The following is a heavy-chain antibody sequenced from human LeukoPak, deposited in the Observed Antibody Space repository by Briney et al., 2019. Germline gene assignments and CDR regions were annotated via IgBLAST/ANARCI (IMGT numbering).Heavy chain of an antibody. V-gene: IGHV4-59*01. CDR1: GGSISGYY. J-gene: IGHJ5*02. CDR2: IYYSGST. CDR3: ARDRYYYGSGSNWFDP. Sequence: PSETLSLTCTVSGGSISGYYWSWIRQPPGKGLEWIGYIYYSGSTNYNPSLKSRVTISVDTSKNQFSLKLSSVTAADTAVYYCARDRYYYGSGSNWFDPWGQGTLVTVSS. D-gene: IGHD3-10*01.